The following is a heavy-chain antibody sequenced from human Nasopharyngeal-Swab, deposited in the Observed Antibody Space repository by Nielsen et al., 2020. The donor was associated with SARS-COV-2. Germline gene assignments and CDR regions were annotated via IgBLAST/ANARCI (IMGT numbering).Heavy chain of an antibody. CDR2: INHSGST. CDR1: GGSFSGYY. CDR3: ARGKEGVVPAALGMVFYYYYYMDV. V-gene: IGHV4-34*01. J-gene: IGHJ6*03. Sequence: SATLSLTCAVYGGSFSGYYWSWIRQPPGKGLEWIGEINHSGSTNYNPSLKSRVTISVDTSKDQFSLKLSSVTAADTAVYYCARGKEGVVPAALGMVFYYYYYMDVWGKGTTVTVSS. D-gene: IGHD2-2*01.